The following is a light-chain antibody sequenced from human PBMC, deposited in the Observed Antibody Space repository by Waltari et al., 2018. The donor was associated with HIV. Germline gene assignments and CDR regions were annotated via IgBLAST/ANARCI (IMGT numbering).Light chain of an antibody. CDR2: RAS. V-gene: IGKV1-5*03. CDR1: QNISGW. Sequence: DIRMTQSPSTLSASVGDRVTITCRASQNISGWLAWYQQRPGKAPRLLIHRASNLEFGVSPRFSGGGSGTEFSLTIVVLQPDDCATYYCQQYSVDFYTFGQGTKV. J-gene: IGKJ3*01. CDR3: QQYSVDFYT.